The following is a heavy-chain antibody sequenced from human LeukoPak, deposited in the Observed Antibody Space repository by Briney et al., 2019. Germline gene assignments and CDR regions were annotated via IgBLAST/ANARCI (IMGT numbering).Heavy chain of an antibody. CDR3: AKDSIYYAIDY. Sequence: GGSLRLSCAASGFAFSSYGMHWVRQAPGKGLEWVAVIWYDGSNKYYADSVKGRFTISRDNSKNTLYLQMNSLRAEDTAVYYCAKDSIYYAIDYWGQGTLVTVSS. J-gene: IGHJ4*02. CDR1: GFAFSSYG. D-gene: IGHD2-2*01. V-gene: IGHV3-33*06. CDR2: IWYDGSNK.